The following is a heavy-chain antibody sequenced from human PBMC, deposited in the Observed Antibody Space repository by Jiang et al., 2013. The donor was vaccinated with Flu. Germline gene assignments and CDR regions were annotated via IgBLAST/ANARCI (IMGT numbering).Heavy chain of an antibody. J-gene: IGHJ5*02. CDR1: GGSISSGGYS. Sequence: KPSQTLSLTCAVSGGSISSGGYSWSWIRQPPGKGLEWIGYIYHSGSTYYNPSLKSRVTISVDRSKNQFSLKLSSVTAADTAVYYCARATYYYDSSGYYDPWFDPWGQGTLVTVSS. D-gene: IGHD3-22*01. CDR3: ARATYYYDSSGYYDPWFDP. V-gene: IGHV4-30-2*01. CDR2: IYHSGST.